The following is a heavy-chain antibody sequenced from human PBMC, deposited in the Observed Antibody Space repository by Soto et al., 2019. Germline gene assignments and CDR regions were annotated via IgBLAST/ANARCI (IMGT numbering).Heavy chain of an antibody. CDR2: MYNTGST. V-gene: IGHV4-61*01. D-gene: IGHD2-21*02. J-gene: IGHJ6*02. Sequence: ETLSLTFDVSGGSISSSTYYWSWIRQPPGKGLEWIGYMYNTGSTVYNPSFKSRVTISVDTSKNQFSLKLNSVTAADTAVYYCARDLWGYCGTDCYPLDVWGQGTTVTVSS. CDR3: ARDLWGYCGTDCYPLDV. CDR1: GGSISSSTYY.